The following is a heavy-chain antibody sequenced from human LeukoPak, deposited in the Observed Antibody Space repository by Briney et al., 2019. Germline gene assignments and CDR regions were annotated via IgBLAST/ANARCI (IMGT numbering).Heavy chain of an antibody. V-gene: IGHV3-48*03. Sequence: GGSQRLSCAASGFTFSSYEMNWVRQAPGKGLEWVSYISSSGSTIYYADSVKGRFTISRDNAKNSLYLQMNSLRAEDTAVYYCALYFDWLWGGNLDYWGQGTLVTVSS. CDR3: ALYFDWLWGGNLDY. CDR2: ISSSGSTI. CDR1: GFTFSSYE. J-gene: IGHJ4*02. D-gene: IGHD3-9*01.